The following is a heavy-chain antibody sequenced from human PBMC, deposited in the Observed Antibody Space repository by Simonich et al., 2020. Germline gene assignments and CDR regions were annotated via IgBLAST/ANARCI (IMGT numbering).Heavy chain of an antibody. J-gene: IGHJ6*03. CDR1: GYTFTGYY. V-gene: IGHV1-2*02. CDR2: INPNRGGT. Sequence: QVQLVQSGAEVKKPGASVKVSCKASGYTFTGYYMHWVRQAPGQGLEWMGWINPNRGGTTYAQKFQGRVTMTRDTSISTAYMELSRLRSDDTAVYYCARVPPTSGSYYYYYYYMDVWGKGTTVTVSS. CDR3: ARVPPTSGSYYYYYYYMDV. D-gene: IGHD1-26*01.